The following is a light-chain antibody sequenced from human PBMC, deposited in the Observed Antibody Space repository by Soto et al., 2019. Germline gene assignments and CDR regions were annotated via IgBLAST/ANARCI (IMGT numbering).Light chain of an antibody. Sequence: DININQSPSTLSASVGDRVTITCRASQIISSWLAWYQQKPGKAPKGLIYKASTLESGAPSRFSGSGSGTEFTLTISSLQPDDFATYYCQQYYSYPWTFGQGTKVDIK. CDR3: QQYYSYPWT. J-gene: IGKJ1*01. V-gene: IGKV1-5*03. CDR1: QIISSW. CDR2: KAS.